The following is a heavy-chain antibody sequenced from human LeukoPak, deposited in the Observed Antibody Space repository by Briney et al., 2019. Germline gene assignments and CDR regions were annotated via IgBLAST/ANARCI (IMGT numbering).Heavy chain of an antibody. J-gene: IGHJ4*02. V-gene: IGHV4-59*08. D-gene: IGHD6-6*01. CDR3: ARHRAYSSSSPFDY. CDR1: GGSISSLY. Sequence: SETLSLTCSVSGGSISSLYWSWIRQPPGKGLEWIGYIYYTGSTNYNPSLKSRVAMFVDMSKNQFSLRLSSVTAADAAVYYCARHRAYSSSSPFDYWGQGTLVTVSS. CDR2: IYYTGST.